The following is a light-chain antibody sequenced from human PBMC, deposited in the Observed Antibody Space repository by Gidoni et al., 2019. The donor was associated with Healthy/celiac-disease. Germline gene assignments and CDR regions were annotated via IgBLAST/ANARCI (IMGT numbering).Light chain of an antibody. CDR3: QQYGSSPQT. V-gene: IGKV3-20*01. Sequence: EIVLTQSPGTLSLSPGGRATLSCRASQRVSSSYLAWYQQKPGQAPRLLIYGASSRATGIPDRFSGSGSGTDFTLTISRLEPEGFAVYYCQQYGSSPQTFGQGTKLEIK. CDR2: GAS. CDR1: QRVSSSY. J-gene: IGKJ2*01.